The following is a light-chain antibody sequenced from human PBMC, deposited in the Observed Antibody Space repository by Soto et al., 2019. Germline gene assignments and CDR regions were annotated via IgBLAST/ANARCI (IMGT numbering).Light chain of an antibody. CDR3: SLYTSSSTEV. CDR2: EVS. Sequence: QSVLTQPPSVSVSPGQSVTISCTGTSSDVGSYNRVSWYQQPPGTAPKLMIYEVSNRPSGVPDRFSGSKSGNTASLTISGLQAEDEADYYCSLYTSSSTEVFGTGTKVTVL. CDR1: SSDVGSYNR. V-gene: IGLV2-18*01. J-gene: IGLJ1*01.